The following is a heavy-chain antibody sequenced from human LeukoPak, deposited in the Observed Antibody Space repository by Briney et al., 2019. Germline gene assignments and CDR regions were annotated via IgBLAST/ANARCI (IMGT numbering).Heavy chain of an antibody. CDR2: IYHSGST. CDR1: GNSISSGDNY. CDR3: ARDLQWLAPYYYYYYMDV. Sequence: SETLSLTCTVSGNSISSGDNYWGWIRQPPGKGLEWIGSIYHSGSTYYNPSLKSRVTISVDTSKNQFSLKLSSVTAADTAVYYCARDLQWLAPYYYYYYMDVWGKGTTVTVSS. J-gene: IGHJ6*03. V-gene: IGHV4-38-2*02. D-gene: IGHD6-19*01.